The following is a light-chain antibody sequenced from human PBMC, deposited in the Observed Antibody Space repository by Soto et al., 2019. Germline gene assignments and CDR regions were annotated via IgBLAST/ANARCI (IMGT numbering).Light chain of an antibody. CDR2: DAS. V-gene: IGKV3-11*01. CDR3: QQRQYWPPIT. Sequence: VLTQSPATLSLSPGERATLSCRASLNVNSYLAWYQQKPGQAPRLLIYDASNRAAGIPARCSGSGSGTDFTLTISSLEPEDFATYYCQQRQYWPPITVGQGTQLDIK. J-gene: IGKJ5*01. CDR1: LNVNSY.